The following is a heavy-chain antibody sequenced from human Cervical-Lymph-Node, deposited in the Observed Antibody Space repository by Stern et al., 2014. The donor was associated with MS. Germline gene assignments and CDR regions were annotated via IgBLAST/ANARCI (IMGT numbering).Heavy chain of an antibody. D-gene: IGHD1-26*01. Sequence: QVQLVQSGPGLVKPSETLSLTCTVSGGSISSSTYYWAWIRQPPGKGLEWIGNIYFSGFTYYNPSLKSRVTISVDMSKTQYSLKLSSVTAAGTAIYYCARHDSVPRPSQLYSARDRGPGYFDYWGQGTLVTVSS. V-gene: IGHV4-39*01. CDR3: ARHDSVPRPSQLYSARDRGPGYFDY. CDR2: IYFSGFT. J-gene: IGHJ4*02. CDR1: GGSISSSTYY.